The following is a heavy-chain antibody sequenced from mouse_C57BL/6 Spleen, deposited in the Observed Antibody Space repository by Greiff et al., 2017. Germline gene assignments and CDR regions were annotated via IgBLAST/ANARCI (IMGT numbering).Heavy chain of an antibody. D-gene: IGHD1-1*01. CDR2: IYPGDGDT. CDR3: ATSLLLRPDV. J-gene: IGHJ1*03. V-gene: IGHV1-82*01. Sequence: VQLQQSGPELVKPGASVKISCKASGYAFSSSWMNWVKQRPGKGLEWIGRIYPGDGDTNYNGKFKGKATLTADKSSSTAYMQLSSLTSEDSAVYFCATSLLLRPDVWGTGTTVTVSS. CDR1: GYAFSSSW.